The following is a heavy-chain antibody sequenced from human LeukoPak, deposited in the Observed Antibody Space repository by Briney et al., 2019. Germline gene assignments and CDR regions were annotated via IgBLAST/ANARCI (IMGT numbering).Heavy chain of an antibody. J-gene: IGHJ3*02. Sequence: ETLSLTCAVYGGSFSGYYWSWIRQPPGKGLEWVGRIKSKTDGGTTDYAAPVKGRFTISRDDSKNTLYLQMNSLKTEDTAVYYCTTDGETVGVRPDAFDIWGQGTMVTVSS. V-gene: IGHV3-15*01. CDR1: GGSFSGYY. CDR3: TTDGETVGVRPDAFDI. D-gene: IGHD1-26*01. CDR2: IKSKTDGGTT.